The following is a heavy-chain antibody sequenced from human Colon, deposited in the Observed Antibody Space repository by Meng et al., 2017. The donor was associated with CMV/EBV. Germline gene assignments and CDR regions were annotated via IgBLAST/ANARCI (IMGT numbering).Heavy chain of an antibody. CDR2: IWYDGNDK. V-gene: IGHV3-33*06. D-gene: IGHD3-22*01. CDR1: GFTFNSYG. Sequence: GGPLRLSCAASGFTFNSYGMHWVRQAPGKGLEWVAVIWYDGNDKYYADSVTGRFIISRDNSKNTLYLQMNSLRAEDTGVYYCAKDQGGITMIDNWGQGTLVTVSS. CDR3: AKDQGGITMIDN. J-gene: IGHJ4*02.